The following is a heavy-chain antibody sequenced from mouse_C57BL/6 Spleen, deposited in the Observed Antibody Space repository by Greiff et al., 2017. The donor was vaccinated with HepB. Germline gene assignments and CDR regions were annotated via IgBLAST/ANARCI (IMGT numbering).Heavy chain of an antibody. CDR3: ARGGITKYYYAMDY. CDR1: GYAFSSYW. CDR2: IYPGDGDT. J-gene: IGHJ4*01. D-gene: IGHD2-4*01. Sequence: LQQSGAELVKPGASVKISCKASGYAFSSYWMNWVKQRPGKGLEWIGQIYPGDGDTNYNGKFKGKATLTADKSSSTAYMQLSSLTSEDSAVYFCARGGITKYYYAMDYWGQGTSVTVSS. V-gene: IGHV1-80*01.